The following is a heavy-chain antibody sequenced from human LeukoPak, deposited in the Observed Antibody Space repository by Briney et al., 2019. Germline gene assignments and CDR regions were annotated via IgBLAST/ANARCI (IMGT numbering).Heavy chain of an antibody. D-gene: IGHD1-26*01. J-gene: IGHJ4*02. CDR3: ARGRYSGSYLLDY. V-gene: IGHV3-21*01. CDR2: ISRSSTHR. CDR1: GFTFSSYS. Sequence: GGSLRLSCAASGFTFSSYSMSWVRQAPGKGLEWVSSISRSSTHRYYAASVKGRFTISRDNAKNSLYLQMNSLRAEDTALYYCARGRYSGSYLLDYWGQGTLVTVSS.